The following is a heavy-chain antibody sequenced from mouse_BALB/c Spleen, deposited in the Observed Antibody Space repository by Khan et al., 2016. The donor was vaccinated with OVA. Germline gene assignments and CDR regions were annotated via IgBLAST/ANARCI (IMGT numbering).Heavy chain of an antibody. CDR3: ASELGRYYAMDY. CDR2: ITNSGST. J-gene: IGHJ4*01. Sequence: EVQLQESGPGLVKPSQSLSLTCTVTGYSITRDYAWNWIRQFPGNKLEWMGYITNSGSTNYNPSLKSRISITRDTSKNQFFLQLNSVTTEDTATYYVASELGRYYAMDYWGQGTSVTVSS. CDR1: GYSITRDYA. V-gene: IGHV3-2*02. D-gene: IGHD4-1*01.